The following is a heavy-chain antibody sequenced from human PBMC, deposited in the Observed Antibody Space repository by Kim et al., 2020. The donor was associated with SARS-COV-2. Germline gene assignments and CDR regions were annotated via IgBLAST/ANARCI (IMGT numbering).Heavy chain of an antibody. CDR2: IKSKNNGGTA. CDR1: GFSLNEAW. Sequence: GGSLRLSCAASGFSLNEAWMSWVRQAPGKGLEWVGRIKSKNNGGTADYAAPVKGRFTISRDDSKTTLYLQMNNLKTEDTAVYYCTTERGTNCGGDCYEDYWGQGTLVTVSS. CDR3: TTERGTNCGGDCYEDY. J-gene: IGHJ4*02. V-gene: IGHV3-15*01. D-gene: IGHD2-21*02.